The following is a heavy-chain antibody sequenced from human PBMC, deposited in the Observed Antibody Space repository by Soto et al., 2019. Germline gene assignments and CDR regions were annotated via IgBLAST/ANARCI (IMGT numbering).Heavy chain of an antibody. D-gene: IGHD4-17*01. CDR2: IYYSGST. J-gene: IGHJ6*02. CDR1: GGSVNNANYF. CDR3: ARDADYGGSRGGMDV. Sequence: QVRLEESGPGLVKPSETLSLICSVSGGSVNNANYFWNWIRHHPENGLEWIGYIYYSGSTRYNPSFKSRVTLSIDTSKNQFSLSLNSVTVADTAVYFCARDADYGGSRGGMDVWGRGTTVXXSS. V-gene: IGHV4-31*03.